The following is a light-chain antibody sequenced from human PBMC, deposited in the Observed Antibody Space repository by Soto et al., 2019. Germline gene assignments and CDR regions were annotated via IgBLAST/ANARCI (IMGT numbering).Light chain of an antibody. V-gene: IGLV2-11*01. CDR2: DVS. Sequence: QSVLTQPRSVSGSPGQSVTISCTGTSSDVGGYNYVSWYQQHPGKAPKLMIYDVSKRPSGVPDRFSGSKSGNTASLTISGLQAEDEADYYCCSYAGSYSWVFDAGTKLTVL. CDR3: CSYAGSYSWV. CDR1: SSDVGGYNY. J-gene: IGLJ3*02.